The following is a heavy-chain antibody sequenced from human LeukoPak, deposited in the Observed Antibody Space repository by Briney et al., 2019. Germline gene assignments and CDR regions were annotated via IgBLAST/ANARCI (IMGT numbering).Heavy chain of an antibody. CDR3: AKDRRSSPIRGIAAAGITLDY. V-gene: IGHV3-30-3*01. J-gene: IGHJ4*02. Sequence: GGSLRLSCAASGFTFSSYAMHWVRQAPGKGLEWVAVISYDGSNKYYADSVKGRFTISRDNSKNTLYLQMNSLRAEDTAVYYCAKDRRSSPIRGIAAAGITLDYWGQGTLVTVSS. CDR2: ISYDGSNK. D-gene: IGHD6-13*01. CDR1: GFTFSSYA.